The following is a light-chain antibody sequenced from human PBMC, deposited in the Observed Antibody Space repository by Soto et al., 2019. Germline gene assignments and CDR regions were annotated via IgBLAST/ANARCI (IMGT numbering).Light chain of an antibody. CDR1: QSVGSNY. CDR3: QRYGSSQFT. Sequence: EIVLTQSPGTLSLCLGERATLSCRASQSVGSNYLAWYQQKPGQAPRLLIYGASSRATGIPDRFSGSGSGTDFTLTINRLEPEDFAVYYCQRYGSSQFTVRPGTKVDIK. V-gene: IGKV3-20*01. CDR2: GAS. J-gene: IGKJ3*01.